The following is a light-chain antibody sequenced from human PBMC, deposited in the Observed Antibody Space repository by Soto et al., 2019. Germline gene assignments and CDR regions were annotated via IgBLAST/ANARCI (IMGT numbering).Light chain of an antibody. J-gene: IGKJ1*01. CDR2: GAS. CDR1: QYIHTH. Sequence: DIQMTQSPSSLSASVGDRVTITCRASQYIHTHLAWYQQKPGNSPKLLVYGASTLHSGVPSRCSASGSGTDFILTISSLQSEDVATYYCQTYDKAPWTFGPGTRV. V-gene: IGKV1-27*01. CDR3: QTYDKAPWT.